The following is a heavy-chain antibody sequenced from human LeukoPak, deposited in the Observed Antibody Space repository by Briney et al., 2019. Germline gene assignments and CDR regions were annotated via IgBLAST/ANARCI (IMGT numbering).Heavy chain of an antibody. Sequence: PSQTLSLTCTVSGGSINSGDYYWSWIRQPAGKGLERIGRVYTSGNTLYNPSLKSRVAISIDRSKNQFSLKLTSVTAADTALYHCARGGTIFTFSDYWGQGIVVTVSS. CDR3: ARGGTIFTFSDY. CDR1: GGSINSGDYY. V-gene: IGHV4-61*02. D-gene: IGHD5-24*01. J-gene: IGHJ4*02. CDR2: VYTSGNT.